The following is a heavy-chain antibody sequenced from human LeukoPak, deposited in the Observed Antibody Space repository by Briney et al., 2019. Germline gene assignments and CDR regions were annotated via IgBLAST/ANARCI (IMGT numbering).Heavy chain of an antibody. J-gene: IGHJ2*01. Sequence: ASVKVSCKVSGYTLTELSMHWVRQAPGKGLEWMGGFDPEDGETIYAQKFQGRVTMTEDTSTDTAYMELSSLRSEDTAVYYCATSGIAVAASNWYFDLWGRGTLVTVSS. CDR1: GYTLTELS. D-gene: IGHD6-19*01. V-gene: IGHV1-24*01. CDR2: FDPEDGET. CDR3: ATSGIAVAASNWYFDL.